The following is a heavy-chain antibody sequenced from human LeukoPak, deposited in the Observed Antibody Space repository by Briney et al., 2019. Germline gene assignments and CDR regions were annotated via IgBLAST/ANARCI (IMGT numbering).Heavy chain of an antibody. D-gene: IGHD3-10*01. CDR2: ISAHNGNT. J-gene: IGHJ5*02. Sequence: ASVKVSCKASGYTFTGYGISWVRQAPGQGLEWMAWISAHNGNTNYAQNFQGRVTMTRNTSISTAYMELSSLRSEDTAVYYCASGSLWFGELLYVPWGQGTLVTVSS. CDR3: ASGSLWFGELLYVP. V-gene: IGHV1-18*01. CDR1: GYTFTGYG.